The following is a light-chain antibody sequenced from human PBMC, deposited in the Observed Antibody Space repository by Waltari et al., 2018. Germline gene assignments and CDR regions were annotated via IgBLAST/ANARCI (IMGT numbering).Light chain of an antibody. V-gene: IGKV1-12*01. Sequence: DIQMTQSPSSVSASVGDSVPMTCRASQDIRNWLAWSQQKPGKAPNLLIYATSSLQTGVPSRFSGSGSGTEFTLTISSLQPEDFATYYCQQANSFPITFGPGTKVDFK. J-gene: IGKJ3*01. CDR3: QQANSFPIT. CDR1: QDIRNW. CDR2: ATS.